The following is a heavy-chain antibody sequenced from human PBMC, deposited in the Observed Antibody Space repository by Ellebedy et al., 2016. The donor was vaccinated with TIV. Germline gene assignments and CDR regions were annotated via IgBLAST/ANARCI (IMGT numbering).Heavy chain of an antibody. CDR2: ISGSGGST. CDR1: GFTFSSYW. D-gene: IGHD4-11*01. V-gene: IGHV3-23*01. J-gene: IGHJ4*02. Sequence: GESLKISXATSGFTFSSYWMHWVRQAPGKGLEWVSDISGSGGSTYYADSVKGRFTISRDNSKNTLYLQMNSLRAEDTAVYYCAKDLLDYSNAYYFDYWGQGTLVTVSS. CDR3: AKDLLDYSNAYYFDY.